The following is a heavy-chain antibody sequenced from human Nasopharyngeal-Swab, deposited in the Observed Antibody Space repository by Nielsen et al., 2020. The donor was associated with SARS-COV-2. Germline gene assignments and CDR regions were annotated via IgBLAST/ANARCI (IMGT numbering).Heavy chain of an antibody. Sequence: GGSLRLSCAASGFTFSDSAIHWVRQASGKVLEWVGRVRSKGNNYATAYSASVKGRFIIFRDDPTNTAYLQMNSLKTEDTAMYYCTRCGGGCYSGRDYWGQGTLVTVSS. D-gene: IGHD2-15*01. V-gene: IGHV3-73*01. CDR1: GFTFSDSA. CDR2: VRSKGNNYAT. J-gene: IGHJ4*02. CDR3: TRCGGGCYSGRDY.